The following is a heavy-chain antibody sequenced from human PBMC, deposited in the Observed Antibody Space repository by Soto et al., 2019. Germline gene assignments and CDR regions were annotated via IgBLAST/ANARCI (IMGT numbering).Heavy chain of an antibody. CDR3: ARDIGQGRSSLFDY. CDR1: GFTFSSYW. CDR2: IKQDGSEK. Sequence: GGSLRLSCAASGFTFSSYWMSWVRQAPGKGLEWVANIKQDGSEKYYVDSVKGRFTISRDNAKNSLYLQMNSLRAEDTAVYYCARDIGQGRSSLFDYWGQGTLVTVSS. J-gene: IGHJ4*02. D-gene: IGHD1-26*01. V-gene: IGHV3-7*05.